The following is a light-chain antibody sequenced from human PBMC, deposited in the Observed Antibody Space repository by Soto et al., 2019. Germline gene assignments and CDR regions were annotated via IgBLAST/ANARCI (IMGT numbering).Light chain of an antibody. CDR1: QSVLHRSNNKNY. Sequence: DIVMTQSPDSLAVSLGERATINCKSSQSVLHRSNNKNYLAWYQQKPGQPPKLLIYWTSTRESGVPERFSGSGAGTDCTLTINSLQAEDVAVYDCHQYYGNPSFGQGTKLEIK. V-gene: IGKV4-1*01. CDR3: HQYYGNPS. CDR2: WTS. J-gene: IGKJ2*01.